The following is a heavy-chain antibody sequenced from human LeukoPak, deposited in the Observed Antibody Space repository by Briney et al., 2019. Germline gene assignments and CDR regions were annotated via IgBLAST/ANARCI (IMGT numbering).Heavy chain of an antibody. Sequence: SETLSLTCTVFGGSISSYYWSWIRQPPGKGLEWIGYIYYSGSTNYNPSLKSRVTISVDTSKNQFSLKLSSVTAADTAVYYCARYCSSTSCLDAFDIWGQGTMVTVSS. D-gene: IGHD2-2*01. CDR3: ARYCSSTSCLDAFDI. V-gene: IGHV4-59*01. CDR2: IYYSGST. CDR1: GGSISSYY. J-gene: IGHJ3*02.